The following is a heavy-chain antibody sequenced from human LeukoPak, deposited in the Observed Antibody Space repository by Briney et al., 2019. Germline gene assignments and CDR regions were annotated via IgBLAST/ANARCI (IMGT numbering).Heavy chain of an antibody. CDR3: AKDGWGRCSSTSCYLED. CDR1: GFTFSSYA. D-gene: IGHD2-2*01. V-gene: IGHV3-23*01. J-gene: IGHJ4*02. CDR2: ISGSGGST. Sequence: GGSVRLSCAASGFTFSSYAMSWVRQAPGKGLEWVSAISGSGGSTYYADSVKGRFTISRDNSKNTLYLQMNSLRAEDTAVYYCAKDGWGRCSSTSCYLEDWGQGTLVTVSS.